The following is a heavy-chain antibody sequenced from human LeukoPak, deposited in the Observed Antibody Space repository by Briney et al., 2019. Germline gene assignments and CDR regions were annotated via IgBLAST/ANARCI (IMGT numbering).Heavy chain of an antibody. V-gene: IGHV4-39*01. D-gene: IGHD3-9*01. Sequence: PSETLSLTCIVSGGSIRSSSYYWGWVRQPPGKGLEWIGNIYYSGSTYYNPSLKSRVTISVDTSKNQFSLRLSSVTAADTAVYYCARHQSYFDVSTGYSFDYWGQGTLVTVSS. CDR2: IYYSGST. CDR3: ARHQSYFDVSTGYSFDY. CDR1: GGSIRSSSYY. J-gene: IGHJ4*02.